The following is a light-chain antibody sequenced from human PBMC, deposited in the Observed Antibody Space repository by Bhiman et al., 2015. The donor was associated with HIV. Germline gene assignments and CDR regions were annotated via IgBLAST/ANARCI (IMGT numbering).Light chain of an antibody. CDR2: DVS. CDR1: SSDVGGYNY. J-gene: IGLJ1*01. V-gene: IGLV2-8*01. Sequence: QSALTQPASVSGSPGQSITISCTGTSSDVGGYNYVSWYQHHPGKAPKLMIYDVSKRPSGVPDRFSGSKSGNTASLTVSGLQAEDEADYYCSSHGGDNNFDVFGTGTKVTVL. CDR3: SSHGGDNNFDV.